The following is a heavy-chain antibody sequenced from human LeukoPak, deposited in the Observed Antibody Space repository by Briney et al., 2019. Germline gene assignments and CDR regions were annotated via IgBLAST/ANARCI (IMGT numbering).Heavy chain of an antibody. V-gene: IGHV1-2*02. CDR1: GYTFTGYY. CDR2: INPNSGGT. Sequence: ASVKVSCKASGYTFTGYYMHWVRQAPGQGLEWMGWINPNSGGTNYAQKFQGRVTMTRDTSISTAYMELSRLRSDDTAVYYCARGDSMTTAHWFDPWGQGTLVTVSS. J-gene: IGHJ5*02. CDR3: ARGDSMTTAHWFDP. D-gene: IGHD4-17*01.